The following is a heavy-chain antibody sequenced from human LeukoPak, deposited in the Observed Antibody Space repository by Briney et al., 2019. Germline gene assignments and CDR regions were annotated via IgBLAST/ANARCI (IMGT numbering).Heavy chain of an antibody. V-gene: IGHV4-39*01. CDR1: GGSISSSSYY. J-gene: IGHJ4*02. CDR2: IYYSGST. Sequence: KPSETLSLTCTVSGGSISSSSYYWGWIRQPPGKGLEWIGSIYYSGSTYYNPSLKSRVTISVDTSKNQFSLKLSSVTAADTAVYYCAGAYYYDSSGSEDYFDYWGQGTRGTVPS. D-gene: IGHD3-22*01. CDR3: AGAYYYDSSGSEDYFDY.